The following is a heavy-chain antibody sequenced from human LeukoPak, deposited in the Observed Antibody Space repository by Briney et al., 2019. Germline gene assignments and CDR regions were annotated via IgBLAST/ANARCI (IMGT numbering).Heavy chain of an antibody. CDR2: IIPIFGTA. CDR3: ARDALNLVASPGSYYYMDV. Sequence: SVKVSCKASGGTFISYAISWVRQAPGQGLEWMGGIIPIFGTANYAQKFQGRVTITADESTSTAYMELSSLRSEDTAVYYCARDALNLVASPGSYYYMDVWGKGTTVSVSS. D-gene: IGHD2-2*01. J-gene: IGHJ6*03. V-gene: IGHV1-69*13. CDR1: GGTFISYA.